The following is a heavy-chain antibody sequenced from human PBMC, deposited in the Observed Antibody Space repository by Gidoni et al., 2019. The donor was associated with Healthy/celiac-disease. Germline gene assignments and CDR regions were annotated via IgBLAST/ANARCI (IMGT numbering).Heavy chain of an antibody. J-gene: IGHJ4*02. D-gene: IGHD7-27*01. CDR3: ASVSNWGYRYFDY. Sequence: EVQLVESGGGLVQPGGSLRLSCAASGFPVSSYSMSWVRQAPGKGLGWVSAIGGSGCSTYYADSVKGRFTISRDNAKNTLYLQMNSLRAEDTAVYYCASVSNWGYRYFDYWGQGTLVTVSS. CDR1: GFPVSSYS. V-gene: IGHV3-23*04. CDR2: IGGSGCST.